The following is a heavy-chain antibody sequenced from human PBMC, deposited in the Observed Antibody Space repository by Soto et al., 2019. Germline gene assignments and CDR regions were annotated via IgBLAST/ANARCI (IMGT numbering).Heavy chain of an antibody. CDR2: IYYSGST. D-gene: IGHD5-18*01. CDR1: RGSFSSYY. Sequence: SQTLSLTWTVPRGSFSSYYWSWIRQPPGKGLEWIGYIYYSGSTNYNPSLKSRVTISVDTSKNQFSLKLSSVTAADTAVYYCARDAFDSYGSSWRKWFDLWGQGTLVTGSS. J-gene: IGHJ5*02. CDR3: ARDAFDSYGSSWRKWFDL. V-gene: IGHV4-59*01.